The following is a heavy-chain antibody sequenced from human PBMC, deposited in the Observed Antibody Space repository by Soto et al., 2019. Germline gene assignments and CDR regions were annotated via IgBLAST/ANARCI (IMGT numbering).Heavy chain of an antibody. J-gene: IGHJ4*02. CDR2: MQPSTGRT. CDR1: GYSFTSLD. V-gene: IGHV1-8*01. CDR3: ARGVSAGVDY. D-gene: IGHD1-26*01. Sequence: QVQLVQSGAEVREPGASVKVSCKASGYSFTSLDINWVRQTAGQGLEWMGWMQPSTGRTGYAQKFQGRVTMTRDTSINTAYMERTTLTSDDTAVYYCARGVSAGVDYWGQGTLVTGAS.